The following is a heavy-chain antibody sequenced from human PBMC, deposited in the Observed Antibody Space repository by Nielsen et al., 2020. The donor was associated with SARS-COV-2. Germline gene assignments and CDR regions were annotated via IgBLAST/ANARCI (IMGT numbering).Heavy chain of an antibody. J-gene: IGHJ6*02. CDR3: ARYSSSWYSYYYGMDV. CDR2: ISSSSSYT. D-gene: IGHD6-13*01. CDR1: GFTFSDYY. V-gene: IGHV3-11*06. Sequence: GGSLRLSCAASGFTFSDYYMSWIRQAPGKGLEWVSYISSSSSYTNYADSVKGRFTISRDNAKNSLYLQMNSLRDEDTAVYYCARYSSSWYSYYYGMDVWGQGTTVTVSS.